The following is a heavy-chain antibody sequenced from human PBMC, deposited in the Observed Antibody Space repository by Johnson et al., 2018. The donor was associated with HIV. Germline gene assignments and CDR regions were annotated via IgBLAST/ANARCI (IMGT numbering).Heavy chain of an antibody. V-gene: IGHV3-30-3*01. CDR1: GFTFSSYA. J-gene: IGHJ3*02. CDR3: AKESKQFSAFDI. Sequence: QVQLVESGGGVVQPGRSLRLSCAASGFTFSSYAMHWVRQAPGKGLEWVAVISYDGSNKYYADSVKGRFTLSRDNPKNTLYLQMNSLRAEDTALYYCAKESKQFSAFDIWGQGTMVTVSS. D-gene: IGHD6-19*01. CDR2: ISYDGSNK.